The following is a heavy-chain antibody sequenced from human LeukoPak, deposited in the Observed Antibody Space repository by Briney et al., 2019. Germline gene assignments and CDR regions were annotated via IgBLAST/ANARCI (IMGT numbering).Heavy chain of an antibody. D-gene: IGHD6-13*01. CDR2: INIVGSNT. CDR1: GFTFSTYA. CDR3: ARDWGIQNMYYFDS. J-gene: IGHJ4*02. V-gene: IGHV3-23*01. Sequence: GGSLRLSCAASGFTFSTYAMGWVRQAPGKGLEWVAHINIVGSNTYYADSMGGRFTISRDNSRNTLYLQLRSLRAEDTAVYYCARDWGIQNMYYFDSWGQGTQVTVSS.